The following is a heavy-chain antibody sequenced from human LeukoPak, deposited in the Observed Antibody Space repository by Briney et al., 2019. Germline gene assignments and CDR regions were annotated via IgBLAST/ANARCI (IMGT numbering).Heavy chain of an antibody. J-gene: IGHJ4*02. CDR3: ARGRFGVVIIHKDYFDY. V-gene: IGHV1-2*02. Sequence: ASVKASCKASGYTFTGYHMYWVRQAPGQGLEWMGWINPSSGGTRYAQRFQGRVTMTRDTSISTAYMELRSLRSDDTAVYYCARGRFGVVIIHKDYFDYWGQGTLVTVSS. CDR1: GYTFTGYH. D-gene: IGHD3-3*01. CDR2: INPSSGGT.